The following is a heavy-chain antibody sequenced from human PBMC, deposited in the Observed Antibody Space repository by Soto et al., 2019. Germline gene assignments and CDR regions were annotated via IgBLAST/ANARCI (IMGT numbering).Heavy chain of an antibody. CDR1: GFTFSSYG. J-gene: IGHJ4*02. V-gene: IGHV3-33*01. CDR2: IWYDGSNK. CDR3: ARDQGGSYFDY. Sequence: GGSLRLSCAASGFTFSSYGMHWVRQAPGMGLEWVAVIWYDGSNKYYADSVKGRFTISRDNSKNTLYLQMNSLRAEDTAVYYCARDQGGSYFDYWGQGTLVTVSS. D-gene: IGHD1-26*01.